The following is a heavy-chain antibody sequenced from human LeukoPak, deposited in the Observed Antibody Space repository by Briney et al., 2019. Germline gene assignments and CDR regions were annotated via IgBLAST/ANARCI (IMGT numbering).Heavy chain of an antibody. CDR2: IRSKANSYAT. V-gene: IGHV3-73*01. J-gene: IGHJ4*02. Sequence: GGSLKLSCAASVFTFSGSAMHWVRQASGKGLEWVGRIRSKANSYATAYVASVRGRFTISIDDSKNTAYLQMNSLKTEDPAVYYCTRHSNGYSSRGIDYWGQGTLVTVSS. CDR1: VFTFSGSA. CDR3: TRHSNGYSSRGIDY. D-gene: IGHD5-18*01.